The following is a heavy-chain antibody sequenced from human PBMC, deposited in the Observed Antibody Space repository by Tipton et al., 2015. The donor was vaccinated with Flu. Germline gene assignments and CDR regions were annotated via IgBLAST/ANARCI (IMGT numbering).Heavy chain of an antibody. CDR1: GDSLGSSYY. V-gene: IGHV4-38-2*01. CDR2: IHTSAGT. CDR3: ARRVYSNYVSGPKNWFDS. Sequence: TLSLTCSVSGDSLGSSYYWAWIRQPPGRGLEWIGNIHTSAGTYYNTSLKSRVTISVDRSKNQFSLRLASVTAADTAVYFCARRVYSNYVSGPKNWFDSWGQGALVTVSS. J-gene: IGHJ5*01. D-gene: IGHD4-11*01.